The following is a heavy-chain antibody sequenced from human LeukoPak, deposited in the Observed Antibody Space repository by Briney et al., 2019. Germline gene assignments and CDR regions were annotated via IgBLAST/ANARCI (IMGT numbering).Heavy chain of an antibody. CDR2: IYYSGST. CDR3: ARGARVCTNGVCYGMDV. D-gene: IGHD2-8*01. Sequence: SETLSLTCTVSGGSVSSGSYYWSWIRQPPGKGLEWIGYIYYSGSTNYNPSLKSRVTISVDTSKNQFSLKLSSVTAADTAVYYCARGARVCTNGVCYGMDVWGQGTTVTVSS. V-gene: IGHV4-61*01. J-gene: IGHJ6*02. CDR1: GGSVSSGSYY.